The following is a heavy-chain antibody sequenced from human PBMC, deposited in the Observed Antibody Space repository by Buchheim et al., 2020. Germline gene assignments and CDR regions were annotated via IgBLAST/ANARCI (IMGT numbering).Heavy chain of an antibody. CDR2: IYYSGST. CDR3: ARLNYYDSCGYSGAYYFDY. D-gene: IGHD3-22*01. V-gene: IGHV4-59*08. CDR1: GGSISSYY. Sequence: QVQLQESGPGLVKPSETLSLTCTVSGGSISSYYWSWIRQPPGKGLEWIGYIYYSGSTNYNPSLKSRVTISVDTSKNQFSLKLSSVTAADTAVYYCARLNYYDSCGYSGAYYFDYWGQGTL. J-gene: IGHJ4*02.